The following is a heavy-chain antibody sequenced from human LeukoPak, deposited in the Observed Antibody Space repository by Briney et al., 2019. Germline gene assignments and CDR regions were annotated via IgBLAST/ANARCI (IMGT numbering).Heavy chain of an antibody. CDR2: IYYSGST. CDR1: GGSISSYY. J-gene: IGHJ6*02. D-gene: IGHD1-1*01. V-gene: IGHV4-59*12. Sequence: PSETLSLTCTVSGGSISSYYWSWIRQPPGKGLEWIGYIYYSGSTNCNPSLKSRVTISVDTSKDQFSLKLSSVTAADTAVYYCARGRSGTTFYYYYYGMDVWGQGTTVTVSS. CDR3: ARGRSGTTFYYYYYGMDV.